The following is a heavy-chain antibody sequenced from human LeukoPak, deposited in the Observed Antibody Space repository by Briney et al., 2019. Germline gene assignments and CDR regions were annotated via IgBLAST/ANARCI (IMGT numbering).Heavy chain of an antibody. V-gene: IGHV3-74*01. Sequence: GGSLRLSCAASGFTFSTYWMHWVRQAPGKGLVWVSRINTDGSSTNYADSVKGRFTISRDNAKNTLYLQMNSLRAEDTAVYYCASPKRGGAFDMWGQGTVVTVSS. J-gene: IGHJ3*02. D-gene: IGHD2-15*01. CDR3: ASPKRGGAFDM. CDR2: INTDGSST. CDR1: GFTFSTYW.